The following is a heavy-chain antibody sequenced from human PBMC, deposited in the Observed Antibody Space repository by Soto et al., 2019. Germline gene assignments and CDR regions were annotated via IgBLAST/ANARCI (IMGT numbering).Heavy chain of an antibody. CDR3: ARDRPKKIVVVPAANPSYYYYGMDV. J-gene: IGHJ6*02. CDR2: IIPIFGTP. D-gene: IGHD2-2*01. Sequence: SSVKVSCKASGGTFTNYAFSWVRQAPGQGPEWMGGIIPIFGTPDYAQKFQGRVTITADESTRTVSMELNSLRSEDTAAYYCARDRPKKIVVVPAANPSYYYYGMDVWCQGTTVTVSS. CDR1: GGTFTNYA. V-gene: IGHV1-69*13.